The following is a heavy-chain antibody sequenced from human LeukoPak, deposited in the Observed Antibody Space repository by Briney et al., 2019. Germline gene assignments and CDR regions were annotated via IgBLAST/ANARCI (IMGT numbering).Heavy chain of an antibody. CDR2: IIPIFGTA. Sequence: SVKVSCKASGGTFSSYAISWVRQAPGQGLEWMGGIIPIFGTANYAQKFQGRVTITTDESTSTAYMELSSLRSENTAVYYCARAYYYDSSGYYGSWGQGTLVTVSS. V-gene: IGHV1-69*05. CDR3: ARAYYYDSSGYYGS. CDR1: GGTFSSYA. D-gene: IGHD3-22*01. J-gene: IGHJ5*02.